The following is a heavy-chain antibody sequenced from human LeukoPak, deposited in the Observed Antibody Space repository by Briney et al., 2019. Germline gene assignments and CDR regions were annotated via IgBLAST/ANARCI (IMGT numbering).Heavy chain of an antibody. Sequence: ASVKVSCKASGYTFTSYGISWVRQAPGQGLEWMGWISAYNGNTNYAQKLQGRVTMTTVTSTSTAYMELRSLRSDDTAVYYCASCSSGWSEFDYWGQGTLVTVSS. J-gene: IGHJ4*02. CDR1: GYTFTSYG. V-gene: IGHV1-18*01. CDR3: ASCSSGWSEFDY. CDR2: ISAYNGNT. D-gene: IGHD6-19*01.